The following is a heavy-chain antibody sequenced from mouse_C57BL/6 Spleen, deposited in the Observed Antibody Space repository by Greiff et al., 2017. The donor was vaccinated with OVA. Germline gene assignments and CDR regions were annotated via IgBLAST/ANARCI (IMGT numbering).Heavy chain of an antibody. CDR3: ARGGIYDGYYDWFAY. CDR2: ISSGSSTI. J-gene: IGHJ3*01. Sequence: EVQRVESGGGLVKPGGSLKLSCAASGFTFSDYGMHWVRQAPEKGLEWVAYISSGSSTIYYADTVKGRFTISRDNAKNTLFLQMTSLRSEDTAMYYCARGGIYDGYYDWFAYWGQGTLVTVSA. V-gene: IGHV5-17*01. CDR1: GFTFSDYG. D-gene: IGHD2-3*01.